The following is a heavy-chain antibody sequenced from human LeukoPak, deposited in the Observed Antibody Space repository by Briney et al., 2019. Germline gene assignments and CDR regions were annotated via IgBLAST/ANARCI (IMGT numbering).Heavy chain of an antibody. V-gene: IGHV3-20*04. CDR3: ARANGLLWVSYRYPFDY. Sequence: GGSLRLSCAASGFTFDDYGMSWVRQAPGKGLEWVSGINWNGGSTVYADSVKGRFTISRDNAKNSLYLQMNSLRAEDTALYYCARANGLLWVSYRYPFDYWGQGTLVTVSS. CDR1: GFTFDDYG. J-gene: IGHJ4*02. CDR2: INWNGGST. D-gene: IGHD3-16*02.